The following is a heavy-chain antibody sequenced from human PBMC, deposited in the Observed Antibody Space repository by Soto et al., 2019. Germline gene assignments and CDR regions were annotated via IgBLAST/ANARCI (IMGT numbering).Heavy chain of an antibody. J-gene: IGHJ4*02. D-gene: IGHD6-6*01. Sequence: QVQLVESGGGVVQPGRSLRLSCAASGFTFSSYAMHWVRQAPGKGLEWVAVISYDGSNKYYADSVKGRFTISRDNSKNTLYLQMNSLRAEDTAMYYCASGSSSPSDYWGQGTLVTVSS. V-gene: IGHV3-30-3*01. CDR1: GFTFSSYA. CDR3: ASGSSSPSDY. CDR2: ISYDGSNK.